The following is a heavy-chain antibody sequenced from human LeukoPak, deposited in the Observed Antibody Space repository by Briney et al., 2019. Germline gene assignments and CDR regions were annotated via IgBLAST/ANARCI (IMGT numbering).Heavy chain of an antibody. CDR2: IIPIFGTA. D-gene: IGHD6-19*01. V-gene: IGHV1-69*05. J-gene: IGHJ3*02. CDR1: GGTFSSYA. Sequence: SVKVSCKASGGTFSSYAISWLRQAPGQGLEWMGRIIPIFGTANYAQKFQGRVTITTDESTSTAYMELSSLRSEDTAVYYCARDGYSSGNDAFDIWGQGTMVTVSS. CDR3: ARDGYSSGNDAFDI.